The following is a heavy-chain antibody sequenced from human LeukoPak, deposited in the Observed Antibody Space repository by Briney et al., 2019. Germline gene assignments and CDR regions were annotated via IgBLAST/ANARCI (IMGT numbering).Heavy chain of an antibody. CDR1: VGSISSHY. CDR3: AREAGIAAAGSHPYFDY. J-gene: IGHJ4*02. D-gene: IGHD6-13*01. CDR2: IYYSGGT. V-gene: IGHV4-59*11. Sequence: SETLSLTCAVSVGSISSHYWSWIRQPPGEGLGWGGYIYYSGGTNYNPSLKRRVTSSADTSKNQFPLKLSSVTAADTAVYYCAREAGIAAAGSHPYFDYWGQGTLVTVSS.